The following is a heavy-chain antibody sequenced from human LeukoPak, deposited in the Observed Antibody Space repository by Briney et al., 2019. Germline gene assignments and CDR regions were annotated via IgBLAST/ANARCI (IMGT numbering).Heavy chain of an antibody. Sequence: GGPLRLSCAASGFTFSDYYMSWIRQAPGKGLEWVSYISSSSSYTNYADSVKGRFTISRDNAKNSLYLQMNSLRAEDTAVYYCARDQGVATGSDYWGQGTLVTVSS. CDR2: ISSSSSYT. V-gene: IGHV3-11*06. CDR3: ARDQGVATGSDY. CDR1: GFTFSDYY. D-gene: IGHD5-12*01. J-gene: IGHJ4*02.